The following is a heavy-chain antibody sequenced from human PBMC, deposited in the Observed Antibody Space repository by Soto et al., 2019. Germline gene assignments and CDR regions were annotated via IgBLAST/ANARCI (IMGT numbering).Heavy chain of an antibody. Sequence: QVQLQESGPGLVKTSDTLSLTCTVSGGSVTPYYWSWIRQSPGEGLEWIGYVSYSGKTGHNTSLKSRVSMSIHTSKNEFSLKLTSLTVADAATYYCARQQYTVVTAFDVWGQGTTVAVSS. J-gene: IGHJ3*01. CDR2: VSYSGKT. V-gene: IGHV4-59*02. D-gene: IGHD2-15*01. CDR3: ARQQYTVVTAFDV. CDR1: GGSVTPYY.